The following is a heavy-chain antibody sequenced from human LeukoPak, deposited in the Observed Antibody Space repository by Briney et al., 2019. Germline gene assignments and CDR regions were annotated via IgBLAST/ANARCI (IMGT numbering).Heavy chain of an antibody. Sequence: ASVKVSCKASGYTFTSYDINWVRQATGQGLEWMGWMNPNSGNTDYAQKFQGRVTMTRNTSISTAYMELSSLRSEDTAVYYCARGGHYYGSGSQDSSNDYWGQGTLVTVSS. V-gene: IGHV1-8*01. CDR2: MNPNSGNT. D-gene: IGHD3-10*01. J-gene: IGHJ4*02. CDR1: GYTFTSYD. CDR3: ARGGHYYGSGSQDSSNDY.